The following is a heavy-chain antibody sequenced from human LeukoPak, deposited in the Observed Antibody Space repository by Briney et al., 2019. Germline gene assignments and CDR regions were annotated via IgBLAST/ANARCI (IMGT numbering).Heavy chain of an antibody. D-gene: IGHD2-15*01. V-gene: IGHV4-30-4*07. J-gene: IGHJ4*02. CDR2: IYYSGST. Sequence: SQTLSLTCTVSGGSISSGGYSWSWIRQPPGKGLEWIGYIYYSGSTYYNPSLKSRVTISVDTSKNQFSLKLSSVTAADTAVYYCAREGCSGGSCYWDYWGQGTLVTVSS. CDR3: AREGCSGGSCYWDY. CDR1: GGSISSGGYS.